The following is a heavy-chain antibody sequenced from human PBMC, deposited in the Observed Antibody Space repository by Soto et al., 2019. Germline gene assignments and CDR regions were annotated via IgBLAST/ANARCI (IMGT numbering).Heavy chain of an antibody. CDR1: GFTFSSYA. CDR2: ISGSGGST. CDR3: AKAYYDISGYYYFDY. D-gene: IGHD3-22*01. J-gene: IGHJ4*02. V-gene: IGHV3-23*01. Sequence: GGSLRLSCAASGFTFSSYAMSWVRQAPGKGLEWVSAISGSGGSTYYADSVKGRFTISRDNSKNTLYLQMNSLRAEDTALYYCAKAYYDISGYYYFDYWGQGTLVTVSS.